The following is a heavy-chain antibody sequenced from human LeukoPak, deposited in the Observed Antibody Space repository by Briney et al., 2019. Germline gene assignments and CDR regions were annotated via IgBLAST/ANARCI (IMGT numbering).Heavy chain of an antibody. D-gene: IGHD3-10*01. CDR2: IKSKTDGGTT. Sequence: GGSLRLSCAASGFTFSNAWMSWVRQAPGKGLEWVGRIKSKTDGGTTDYAAPVEGRFTISRDDSKNTLYLQMNSLKTEDTAVYYCTTLGGSGSYPGRKLYYYYYYMDVWGKGTTVTISS. CDR1: GFTFSNAW. V-gene: IGHV3-15*01. CDR3: TTLGGSGSYPGRKLYYYYYYMDV. J-gene: IGHJ6*03.